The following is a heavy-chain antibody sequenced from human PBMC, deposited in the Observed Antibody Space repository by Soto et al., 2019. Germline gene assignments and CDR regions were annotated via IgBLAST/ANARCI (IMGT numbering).Heavy chain of an antibody. D-gene: IGHD5-12*01. CDR1: GFTFSSYS. Sequence: PGGSLRLSCAASGFTFSSYSMNWVRQAPGKGLEWVSSISSSSSYIYYADSVKGRFTISRDNAKNSLYLQMNSLRAEDTAVYYCARQDADIVATITGYHYYGMDVWGQGTTVTVSS. CDR2: ISSSSSYI. V-gene: IGHV3-21*01. CDR3: ARQDADIVATITGYHYYGMDV. J-gene: IGHJ6*02.